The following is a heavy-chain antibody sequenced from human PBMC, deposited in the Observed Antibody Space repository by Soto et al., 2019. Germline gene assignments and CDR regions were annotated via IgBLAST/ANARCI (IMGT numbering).Heavy chain of an antibody. CDR1: GYTFTSYG. D-gene: IGHD3-22*01. V-gene: IGHV1-18*01. CDR3: ARDDSSGYLKGYYYYYGMDA. J-gene: IGHJ6*02. Sequence: QVQLVQSGAEVKKPGASVKVSCKASGYTFTSYGISWVRQAPGQGLEWMGWISAYNGNTNYAQKLQGRVTMTTDTSTSTAYMELRSLRSDDTAVYYCARDDSSGYLKGYYYYYGMDAWGQGTTVTVSS. CDR2: ISAYNGNT.